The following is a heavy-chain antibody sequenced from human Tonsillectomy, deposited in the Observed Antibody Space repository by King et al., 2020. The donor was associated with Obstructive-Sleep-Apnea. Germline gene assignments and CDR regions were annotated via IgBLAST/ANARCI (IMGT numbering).Heavy chain of an antibody. V-gene: IGHV4-39*07. CDR2: IYYSGSS. D-gene: IGHD3-16*02. CDR3: ATGGIMITFGGVIDAYYYYGMDV. CDR1: GGSISSSSYY. Sequence: QLQESGPGLVKPSETLSLTCTVSGGSISSSSYYWGWIRQPPGKGLEWIGGIYYSGSSYYNPSPKSRVTITVDTSKNQFSLQLSPVTAADTAVYYCATGGIMITFGGVIDAYYYYGMDVWGQGTTVTVSS. J-gene: IGHJ6*02.